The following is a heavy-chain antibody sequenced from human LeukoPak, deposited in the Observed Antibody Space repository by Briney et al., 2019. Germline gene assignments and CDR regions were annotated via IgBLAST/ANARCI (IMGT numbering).Heavy chain of an antibody. CDR1: GYTFTSYD. D-gene: IGHD3-22*01. V-gene: IGHV1-8*03. J-gene: IGHJ5*02. Sequence: ASVRVSCKASGYTFTSYDINWVRQATGQGLEWMGWMNPNSGNTGYAQKFQGRVTITRNTSISTAYMELSSLRSEDTAVYYCASHYYGSSGYQPWGQGTLVTVSS. CDR3: ASHYYGSSGYQP. CDR2: MNPNSGNT.